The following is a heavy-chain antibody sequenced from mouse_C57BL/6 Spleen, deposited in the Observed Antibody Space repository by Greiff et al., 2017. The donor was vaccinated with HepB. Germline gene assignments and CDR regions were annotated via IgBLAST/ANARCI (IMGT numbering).Heavy chain of an antibody. CDR2: ISSGSSTI. V-gene: IGHV5-17*01. J-gene: IGHJ1*03. CDR1: GFTFSDYG. CDR3: ARHYYYGSSYEWYFDV. D-gene: IGHD1-1*01. Sequence: DVKLVESGGGLVKPGGSLKLSCAASGFTFSDYGMHWVRQAPEKGLEWVAYISSGSSTIYYADTVKGRFTISRDNAKNTLFLQMTSLRSEDTAMYYCARHYYYGSSYEWYFDVWGTGTTVTVSS.